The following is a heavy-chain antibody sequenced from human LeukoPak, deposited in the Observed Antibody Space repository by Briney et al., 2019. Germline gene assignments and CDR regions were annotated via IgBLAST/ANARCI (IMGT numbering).Heavy chain of an antibody. J-gene: IGHJ4*02. CDR1: GYTFTSYG. CDR2: ISAYNGNT. Sequence: ASAKVSCKASGYTFTSYGISWVRQAPGQGLEWMGWISAYNGNTNYAQKFQGRVTMTRDTSISTAYMELSRLRSDDTAVYYCARALWFGEWHYWGQGTLVTVSS. D-gene: IGHD3-10*01. CDR3: ARALWFGEWHY. V-gene: IGHV1-18*01.